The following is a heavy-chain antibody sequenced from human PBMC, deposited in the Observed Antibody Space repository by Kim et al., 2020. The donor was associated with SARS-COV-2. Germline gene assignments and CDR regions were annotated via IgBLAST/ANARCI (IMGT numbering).Heavy chain of an antibody. Sequence: NHHPSPKSRVTISLDTSKNKFSLRLSSVTAADTAVYYCARRGAAKGAFDSWGQGTLVTVSS. V-gene: IGHV4-59*12. D-gene: IGHD6-25*01. CDR3: ARRGAAKGAFDS. J-gene: IGHJ5*01.